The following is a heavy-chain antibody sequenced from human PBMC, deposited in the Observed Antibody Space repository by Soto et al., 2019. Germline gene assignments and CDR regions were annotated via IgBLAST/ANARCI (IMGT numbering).Heavy chain of an antibody. CDR1: GGSISSSSYY. CDR3: ARPGRYCTNGVCYPDYYYGMDV. D-gene: IGHD2-8*01. J-gene: IGHJ6*02. V-gene: IGHV4-39*01. CDR2: IYYSGST. Sequence: PSETLSLTCTVSGGSISSSSYYWGWIRQPPGKGLEWIGSIYYSGSTYYNPSLKSRVTISVDTSKNQFSLKLSSVTAADTAVYYCARPGRYCTNGVCYPDYYYGMDVWGQGTTVTVSS.